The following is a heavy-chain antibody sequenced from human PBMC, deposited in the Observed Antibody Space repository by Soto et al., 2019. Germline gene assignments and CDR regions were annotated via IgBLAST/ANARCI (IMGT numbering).Heavy chain of an antibody. V-gene: IGHV3-23*01. J-gene: IGHJ4*02. Sequence: GGSLRLSCAASGFTFSSYAMSWVRQAPGKGLEWVSAISGSGGSTYYADSVKGRFTISRDNSKNTLYLQMNSLRAEDTAVYYCAKDPTEQWLVPRSGFDYWGQGTLVTVSS. CDR1: GFTFSSYA. CDR3: AKDPTEQWLVPRSGFDY. CDR2: ISGSGGST. D-gene: IGHD6-19*01.